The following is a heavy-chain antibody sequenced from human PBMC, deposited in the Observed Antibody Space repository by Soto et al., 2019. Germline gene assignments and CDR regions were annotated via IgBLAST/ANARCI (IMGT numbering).Heavy chain of an antibody. Sequence: QLQLQESGPGLVKPSETLSLSCTVSGGSITSSFYWGWIRQPPGKGLEWIGSIYGTGNTYYNPSLKGRVTISAYTSKNQLSLNLISVTAADTAVYYCRSSSRYSTDVWGQRATVTVSS. CDR1: GGSITSSFY. D-gene: IGHD6-13*01. V-gene: IGHV4-39*01. CDR2: IYGTGNT. J-gene: IGHJ6*02. CDR3: RSSSRYSTDV.